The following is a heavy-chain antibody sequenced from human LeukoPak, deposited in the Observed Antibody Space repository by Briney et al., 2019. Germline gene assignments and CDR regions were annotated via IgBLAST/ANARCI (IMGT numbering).Heavy chain of an antibody. Sequence: PSETLSLTCTVSGGSISSYYWSWIRQPPGKGLEWIGYIYYSGSTNYNPSLKSRVTISVDTSKNQFSLKLSSVTAADTAVYYCARDTTYYYDSSGYEGYFDYWGQGTLVTVSS. D-gene: IGHD3-22*01. J-gene: IGHJ4*02. CDR2: IYYSGST. CDR1: GGSISSYY. V-gene: IGHV4-59*01. CDR3: ARDTTYYYDSSGYEGYFDY.